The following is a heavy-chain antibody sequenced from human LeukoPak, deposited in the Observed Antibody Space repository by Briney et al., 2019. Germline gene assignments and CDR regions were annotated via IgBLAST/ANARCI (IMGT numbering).Heavy chain of an antibody. CDR3: AKALRPYYYDSSGFFLFDY. CDR2: ISGSGGST. J-gene: IGHJ4*02. D-gene: IGHD3-22*01. V-gene: IGHV3-23*01. Sequence: GGSLRLSCAASGFTFSSYATSWVRQAPGKGLEWVSAISGSGGSTYYADSVKGRFTISRDNSKNTLYLQMNSLRAEDTAVYYCAKALRPYYYDSSGFFLFDYWGQGTLVTVSS. CDR1: GFTFSSYA.